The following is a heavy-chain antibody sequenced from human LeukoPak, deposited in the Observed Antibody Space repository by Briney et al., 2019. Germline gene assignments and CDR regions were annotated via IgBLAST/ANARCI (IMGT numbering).Heavy chain of an antibody. CDR2: INPIFGTA. CDR1: GGTFSSYA. J-gene: IGHJ4*02. Sequence: GASVKVSCKASGGTFSSYAISWVRQAPGQGLEWMGGINPIFGTANYGQKFQGRVTITTDESTSTAYMELSSLRSEDTAVYYCARDGGEIRWTGDYFDYWGQGTLVTVSS. CDR3: ARDGGEIRWTGDYFDY. V-gene: IGHV1-69*05. D-gene: IGHD4-23*01.